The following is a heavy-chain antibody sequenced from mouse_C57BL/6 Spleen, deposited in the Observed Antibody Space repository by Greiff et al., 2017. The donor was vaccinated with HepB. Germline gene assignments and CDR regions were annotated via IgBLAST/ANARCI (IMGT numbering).Heavy chain of an antibody. V-gene: IGHV1-80*01. CDR3: ARAYYDYDLAWFAY. Sequence: QVQLKQSGAELVKPGASVKISCKASGYAFSSYWMNWVKQRPGKGLEWIGQIYPGDGDTNYNGKFKGKATLTADKSSSTAYMQLSSLTSEDSAVYFCARAYYDYDLAWFAYWGQGTLVTVSA. CDR1: GYAFSSYW. J-gene: IGHJ3*01. CDR2: IYPGDGDT. D-gene: IGHD2-4*01.